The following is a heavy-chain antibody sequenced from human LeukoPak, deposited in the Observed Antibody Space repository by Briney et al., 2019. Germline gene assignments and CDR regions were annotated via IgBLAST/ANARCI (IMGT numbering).Heavy chain of an antibody. CDR3: AKAPTLGANGMDV. CDR2: INHSGST. J-gene: IGHJ6*02. D-gene: IGHD1-1*01. CDR1: GGSFSGYY. Sequence: SETLSLTCAVYGGSFSGYYWSWIRQPPGKGLEWIGEINHSGSTNYNPSLKSRVTISVDTSKNQFSLKLSSVTAADTAVYYCAKAPTLGANGMDVWGQGTTVTVSS. V-gene: IGHV4-34*01.